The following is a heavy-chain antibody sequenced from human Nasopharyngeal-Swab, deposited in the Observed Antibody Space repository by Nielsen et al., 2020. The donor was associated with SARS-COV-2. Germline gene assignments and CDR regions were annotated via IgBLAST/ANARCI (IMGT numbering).Heavy chain of an antibody. D-gene: IGHD2-2*01. CDR3: ARGRSSYPPGY. CDR2: ISSSSYFT. CDR1: GFIFSDYY. V-gene: IGHV3-11*06. J-gene: IGHJ4*02. Sequence: GESLKISYAASGFIFSDYYMSWIRQAPGKGLEWVSYISSSSYFTYYADSVKGRFTISRDNAKNSLYLQMDSLRAEDTAVYYCARGRSSYPPGYWGQGTQVTVSS.